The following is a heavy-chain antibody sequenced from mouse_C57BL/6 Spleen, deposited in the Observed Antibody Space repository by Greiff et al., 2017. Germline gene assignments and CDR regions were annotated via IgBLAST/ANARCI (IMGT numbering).Heavy chain of an antibody. D-gene: IGHD1-1*01. V-gene: IGHV5-17*01. CDR3: ARCYYGSSPPGYFDY. Sequence: EVQVVESGGGLVKPGGSLKLSCAASGFTFSDYGMHWVRQAPEKGLEWVAYISSGSSTIYYADTVKGRFTISRDNAKNTLFLQMTSLRSEDTAMYYCARCYYGSSPPGYFDYWGQGTTLTVSS. CDR1: GFTFSDYG. J-gene: IGHJ2*01. CDR2: ISSGSSTI.